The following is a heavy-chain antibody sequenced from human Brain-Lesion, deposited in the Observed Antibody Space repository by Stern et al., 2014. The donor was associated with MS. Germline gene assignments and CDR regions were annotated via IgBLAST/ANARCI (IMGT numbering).Heavy chain of an antibody. Sequence: QLQLQESGPGLVKPSQTLSLSCTVSGGSISSGGYYWSWIRQPAGKGLGWIGRIFNSGSTSYNPSLKSRVTISIDTSKNQFSLRLNSMTAADTAVYYCARGRVVPGFQYYATDVWGQGTTVIVSS. CDR2: IFNSGST. J-gene: IGHJ6*02. CDR1: GGSISSGGYY. D-gene: IGHD2-2*01. V-gene: IGHV4-61*02. CDR3: ARGRVVPGFQYYATDV.